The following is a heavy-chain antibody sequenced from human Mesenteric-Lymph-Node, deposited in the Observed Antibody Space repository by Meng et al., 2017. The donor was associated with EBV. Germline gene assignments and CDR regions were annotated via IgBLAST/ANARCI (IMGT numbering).Heavy chain of an antibody. CDR1: GFTFSDYY. J-gene: IGHJ5*02. CDR3: ARGHTSGWFDP. CDR2: ISSIGSTK. D-gene: IGHD6-19*01. Sequence: QVLLGDFGGRLVKPGGSLRLSFAASGFTFSDYYMSWIRQAPGKGLEWISYISSIGSTKIYADSVRGRFTISRDNAEKSLFLQMDSLRADDTAVYYCARGHTSGWFDPWGQGTLVTVSS. V-gene: IGHV3-11*01.